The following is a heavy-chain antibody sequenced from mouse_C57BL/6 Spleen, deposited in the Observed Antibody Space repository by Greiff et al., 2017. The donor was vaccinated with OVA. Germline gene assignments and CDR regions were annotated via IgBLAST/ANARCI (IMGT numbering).Heavy chain of an antibody. CDR3: ARLHYDYDGY. V-gene: IGHV1-80*01. CDR1: GYAFSSYW. Sequence: VKLMESGAELVKPGASVKISCKASGYAFSSYWMNWVKQRPGKGLEWIGQIYPGDGDTNYNGKFKGKATLTADKSSSTAYRQLSSLTSEDSAVYFCARLHYDYDGYWGQGTTLTVSS. D-gene: IGHD2-4*01. CDR2: IYPGDGDT. J-gene: IGHJ2*01.